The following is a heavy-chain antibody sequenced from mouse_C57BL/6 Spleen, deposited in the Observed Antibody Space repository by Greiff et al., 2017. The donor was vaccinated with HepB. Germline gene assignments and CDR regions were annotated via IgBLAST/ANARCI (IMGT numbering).Heavy chain of an antibody. CDR3: STPSYYGSSFDY. Sequence: EVQLQQSGPELVKPGASVKISCKASGYTFTDYYMNWVKQSHGKSLEWIGDINPNNGGTSYNQKFKGKAKLTVDKSSSTAYMEPRSLTSEDSAVYDCSTPSYYGSSFDYWGQGTTLTVSS. D-gene: IGHD2-2*01. J-gene: IGHJ2*01. V-gene: IGHV1-26*01. CDR2: INPNNGGT. CDR1: GYTFTDYY.